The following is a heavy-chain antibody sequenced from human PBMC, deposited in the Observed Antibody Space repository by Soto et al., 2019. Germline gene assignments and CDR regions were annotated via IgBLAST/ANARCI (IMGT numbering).Heavy chain of an antibody. J-gene: IGHJ6*01. V-gene: IGHV1-69*13. D-gene: IGHD2-21*02. CDR2: IIPMFGTA. Sequence: SSLKVACKASSGTLRNYSLSWVRQAPEQGLEWMGGIIPMFGTAKDAQKFQGRFTITADESTRTAYMEVTSLTSADTAIYFYSRAVGVTAIVSQYHAMDAWGQRTKVSVSS. CDR1: SGTLRNYS. CDR3: SRAVGVTAIVSQYHAMDA.